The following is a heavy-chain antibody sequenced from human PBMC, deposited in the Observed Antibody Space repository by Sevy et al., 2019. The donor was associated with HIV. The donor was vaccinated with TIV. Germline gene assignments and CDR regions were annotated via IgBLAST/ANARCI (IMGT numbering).Heavy chain of an antibody. D-gene: IGHD2-15*01. V-gene: IGHV3-53*01. CDR2: IYSDGRT. Sequence: GGSLRLSCAGSGFRFSDYGMHWVRQAPGKGLEWVSNIYSDGRTYYADSVRGRFTISRDTSKNTVYLEMKSLRAEDTAVYYCTREDIVLGEDNYYGMDVWGHGTTVTVSS. CDR1: GFRFSDYG. CDR3: TREDIVLGEDNYYGMDV. J-gene: IGHJ6*02.